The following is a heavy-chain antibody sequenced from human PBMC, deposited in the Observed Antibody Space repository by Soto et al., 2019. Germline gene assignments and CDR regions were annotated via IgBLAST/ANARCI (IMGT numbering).Heavy chain of an antibody. CDR1: GGSISSSSDY. D-gene: IGHD3-9*01. CDR3: ARHEVDYDILTGPNWFDP. V-gene: IGHV4-39*01. J-gene: IGHJ5*02. CDR2: IYSSGST. Sequence: PSETLSVTCTVSGGSISSSSDYWDWIRQPPGKGLEWIGSIYSSGSTYYNPSLKSRVTISVDTSKNPFSLKLSSVTAADTAVYYCARHEVDYDILTGPNWFDPWGQGTLVTVSS.